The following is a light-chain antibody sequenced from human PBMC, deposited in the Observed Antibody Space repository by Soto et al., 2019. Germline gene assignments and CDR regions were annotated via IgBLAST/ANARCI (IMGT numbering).Light chain of an antibody. CDR2: GAS. CDR3: QQYGGSTRT. J-gene: IGKJ1*01. CDR1: QSVSSNK. Sequence: ETVFTQCPGSVSLSPGDRATLPCRASQSVSSNKLAWYQQKPGQAPRLVISGASSRDADIQDMFSGSGAGTDFTLTINRLEPEDFAVSYCQQYGGSTRTFGQGTKVDIK. V-gene: IGKV3-20*01.